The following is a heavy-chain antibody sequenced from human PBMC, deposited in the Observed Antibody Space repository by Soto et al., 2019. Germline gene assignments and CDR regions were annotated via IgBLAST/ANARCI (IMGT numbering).Heavy chain of an antibody. D-gene: IGHD5-12*01. CDR1: GGTFSSYT. Sequence: QVQLVQSGAEVKKPGSSVKVSCKASGGTFSSYTISWVRQAPGQGLEWMGRIIPILGIANYAQKFQGRVTITADKSTSTAYMELSSLRSEDTAVYYCARGRAVATIFAPRFDYWGQGTLVTVSS. CDR2: IIPILGIA. V-gene: IGHV1-69*02. J-gene: IGHJ4*02. CDR3: ARGRAVATIFAPRFDY.